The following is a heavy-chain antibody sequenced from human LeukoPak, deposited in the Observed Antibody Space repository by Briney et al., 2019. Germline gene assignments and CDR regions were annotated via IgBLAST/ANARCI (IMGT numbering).Heavy chain of an antibody. V-gene: IGHV4-59*12. CDR3: ARPGRITMVRGPKPLDAFDI. CDR2: IYYSGST. CDR1: GGSISSYY. J-gene: IGHJ3*02. D-gene: IGHD3-10*01. Sequence: SETLSLTCTVSGGSISSYYWSWIRQPPGKGLEWIGYIYYSGSTNYNPSLKSRVTISVDTSKNQFSLKLSSVTAADTAVYYCARPGRITMVRGPKPLDAFDIWGQGTMVTVSS.